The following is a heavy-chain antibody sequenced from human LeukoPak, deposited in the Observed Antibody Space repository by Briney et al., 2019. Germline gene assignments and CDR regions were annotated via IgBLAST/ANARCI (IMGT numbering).Heavy chain of an antibody. CDR2: IYSGGST. CDR1: GFTVSSNY. Sequence: GGSPRLSCAASGFTVSSNYMSWVRQAPGKGLEWVSVIYSGGSTYYADSVKGRFTISRDNSKNTLYLQMNSLRAEDTAVYYCAKGHSGYVFDYWGQGTLVTVSS. V-gene: IGHV3-53*01. J-gene: IGHJ4*02. CDR3: AKGHSGYVFDY. D-gene: IGHD5-12*01.